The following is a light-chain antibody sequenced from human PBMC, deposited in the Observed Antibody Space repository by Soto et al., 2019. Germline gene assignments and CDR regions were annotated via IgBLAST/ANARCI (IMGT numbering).Light chain of an antibody. CDR1: QSVSSY. CDR2: DAF. CDR3: QQRSNWPLT. J-gene: IGKJ4*01. Sequence: EIVLTQSPATLSLSPGERATLSCRASQSVSSYLAWYQQKPGQAPRLLIYDAFNRATGIPARFSGSGSETDFTLTISSLELEDFAVYYCQQRSNWPLTFGGGTKVEIK. V-gene: IGKV3-11*01.